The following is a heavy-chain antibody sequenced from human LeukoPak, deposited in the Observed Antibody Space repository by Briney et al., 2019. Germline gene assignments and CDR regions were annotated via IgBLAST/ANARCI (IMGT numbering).Heavy chain of an antibody. Sequence: ASVKVSCKASGYTFTGYYMHWVRQVPGQGLGWMGWINPNSGGTNYAQKFQGWVTMTRDTSISTAYMELSRLRSDDTAVYYCAREKNNWNYFDYWGQGTLVTVSS. CDR2: INPNSGGT. J-gene: IGHJ4*02. CDR3: AREKNNWNYFDY. V-gene: IGHV1-2*04. CDR1: GYTFTGYY. D-gene: IGHD1-20*01.